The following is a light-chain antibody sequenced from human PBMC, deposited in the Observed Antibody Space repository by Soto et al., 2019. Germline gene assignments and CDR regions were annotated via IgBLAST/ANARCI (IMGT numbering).Light chain of an antibody. J-gene: IGLJ2*01. V-gene: IGLV1-44*01. CDR1: SSNIGSNI. CDR2: SNN. Sequence: QSVLTQPPSASGTPGRRVTISCSGGSSNIGSNIVNWYQQLPGTAPKLLIFSNNQRPSGVPDRFSGSKSGTSASLAISGLQSEDEADYYCAAWDDNLNGVIFGGGTKLTVL. CDR3: AAWDDNLNGVI.